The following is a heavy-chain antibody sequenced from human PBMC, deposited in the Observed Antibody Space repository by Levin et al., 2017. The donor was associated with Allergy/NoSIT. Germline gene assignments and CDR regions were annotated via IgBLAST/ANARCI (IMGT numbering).Heavy chain of an antibody. CDR2: IYYSGST. V-gene: IGHV4-31*03. CDR1: GGSISSGAYC. D-gene: IGHD4-17*01. CDR3: ARAVTEDYYGMDV. Sequence: SETLSLTCTVSGGSISSGAYCWSWIRQYSGKGLEWIGYIYYSGSTYYNPSLRSRVTISVDTSENQFSLKLSSVTAADTAVYYCARAVTEDYYGMDVWGQGTTVTVSS. J-gene: IGHJ6*02.